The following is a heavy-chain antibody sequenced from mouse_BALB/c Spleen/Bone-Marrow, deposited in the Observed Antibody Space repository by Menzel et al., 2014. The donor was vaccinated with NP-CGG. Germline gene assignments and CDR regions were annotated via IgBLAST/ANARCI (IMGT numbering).Heavy chain of an antibody. Sequence: LMESGAELVKPGASVKLSCKASGYTFTSYWMHWVKQRPGQGLEWIGEINPSNGRTNYNEKFKSKATLTVDKSSSTAYMQLSSLTSEDSAVYYCARWGITLAYWGQGTLVTGSA. CDR1: GYTFTSYW. CDR2: INPSNGRT. J-gene: IGHJ3*01. D-gene: IGHD2-4*01. V-gene: IGHV1S81*02. CDR3: ARWGITLAY.